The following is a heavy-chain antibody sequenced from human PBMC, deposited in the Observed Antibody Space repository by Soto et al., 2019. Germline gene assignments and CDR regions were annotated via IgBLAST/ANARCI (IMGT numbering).Heavy chain of an antibody. J-gene: IGHJ4*02. V-gene: IGHV4-39*01. CDR1: GDSISSNTFR. Sequence: SETLSLTCTVSGDSISSNTFRWGWIRQPPGKGPEWIGSIYYSGITYYNPSLKSRVTISVDTSKNQFSLKLSSATAADTAVYYCATHRGYFDYWGQGTLVTVSS. CDR2: IYYSGIT. CDR3: ATHRGYFDY.